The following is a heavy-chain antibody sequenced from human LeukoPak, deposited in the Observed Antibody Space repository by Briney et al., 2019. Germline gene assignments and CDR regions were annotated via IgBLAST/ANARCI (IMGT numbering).Heavy chain of an antibody. CDR3: ARTREGSSSGWSDAFDI. Sequence: GGSLRLSCAASGFSFSSYWMHWVRQAPGKGLVWVSRVNSDGSGTSYADSVKGRFTISRDNSINTLYLQMNSLRAEDTAVYYCARTREGSSSGWSDAFDIWGQGTMVTVSS. V-gene: IGHV3-74*01. D-gene: IGHD6-19*01. J-gene: IGHJ3*02. CDR1: GFSFSSYW. CDR2: VNSDGSGT.